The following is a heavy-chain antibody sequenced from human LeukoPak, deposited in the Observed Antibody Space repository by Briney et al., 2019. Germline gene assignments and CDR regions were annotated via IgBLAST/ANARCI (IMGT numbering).Heavy chain of an antibody. CDR1: GFTFSSYW. CDR3: ARDFRGTYYYDSSGLDY. Sequence: GGSLRLSCAASGFTFSSYWMSWVRQAPGKGLEWVANIKQDGSEKYYVDSVKGRFTISRDNSKNTLYLQMNSLRAEDTAVYYCARDFRGTYYYDSSGLDYWGQGTLVTVSS. D-gene: IGHD3-22*01. J-gene: IGHJ4*02. V-gene: IGHV3-7*01. CDR2: IKQDGSEK.